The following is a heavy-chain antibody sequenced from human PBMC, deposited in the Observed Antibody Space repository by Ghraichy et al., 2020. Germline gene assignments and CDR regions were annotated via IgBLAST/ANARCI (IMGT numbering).Heavy chain of an antibody. CDR1: GFTFDNYA. CDR2: ISGGGGNT. D-gene: IGHD3-10*01. J-gene: IGHJ4*02. Sequence: GGSLRLSCAASGFTFDNYAMSWVRQAPGKGLEWVSSISGGGGNTYFPDSVKGRFTISRDNSNNTLYLQMNSLRAEDTAVYYCAKDPDFDYYTLGTTFDYWGQGTLVTVSS. V-gene: IGHV3-23*01. CDR3: AKDPDFDYYTLGTTFDY.